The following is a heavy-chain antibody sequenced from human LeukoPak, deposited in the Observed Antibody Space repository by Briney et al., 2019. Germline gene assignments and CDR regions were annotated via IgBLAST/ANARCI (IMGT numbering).Heavy chain of an antibody. Sequence: QPGGSLRLSCAASGFTFSSYWMHWVRQAPGKGLVWVSRINSDGSRTTYADSVKGRFTISRDNAKNTLYLQMNSLRAEDTAVYFCARTTSMTYVGDAFDIWGQGTMVTVSS. D-gene: IGHD1-26*01. V-gene: IGHV3-74*01. CDR1: GFTFSSYW. CDR3: ARTTSMTYVGDAFDI. J-gene: IGHJ3*02. CDR2: INSDGSRT.